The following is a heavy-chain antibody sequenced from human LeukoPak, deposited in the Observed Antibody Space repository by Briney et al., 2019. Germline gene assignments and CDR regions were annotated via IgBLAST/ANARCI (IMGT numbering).Heavy chain of an antibody. D-gene: IGHD3-22*01. J-gene: IGHJ4*02. Sequence: PGGSRRLSCAASGFTFSSYWMSWVRQAQGKGLEWVANVKQDGSEKYYVDSVKGRFTISRDNAKNSLYLQMNSLRAEDTAVYYCAREWDSSGYYDYWGQGTLVTVSS. CDR1: GFTFSSYW. V-gene: IGHV3-7*01. CDR3: AREWDSSGYYDY. CDR2: VKQDGSEK.